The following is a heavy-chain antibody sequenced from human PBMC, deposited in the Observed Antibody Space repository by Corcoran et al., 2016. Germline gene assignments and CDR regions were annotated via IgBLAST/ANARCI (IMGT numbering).Heavy chain of an antibody. J-gene: IGHJ4*02. D-gene: IGHD3-16*02. CDR3: ARGGYDYVWGSYRLLGTFDY. CDR2: INPSGGST. V-gene: IGHV1-46*01. CDR1: GYTFTSYY. Sequence: QVQLVQSGAEVKKPGASVKVSCKASGYTFTSYYMHWVRQAPGQGLEWMGIINPSGGSTSYAQKFQGRVTMTRDTSTSTVYMELSSLRSEDTDVYYCARGGYDYVWGSYRLLGTFDYWGQGTLVTVSS.